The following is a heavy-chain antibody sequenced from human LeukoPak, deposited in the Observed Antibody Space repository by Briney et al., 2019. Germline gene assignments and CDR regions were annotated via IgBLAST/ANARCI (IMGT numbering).Heavy chain of an antibody. CDR1: GGSISTSY. CDR3: ARIIMTVFGAGTYNYYYYGMDV. CDR2: IYYSGST. D-gene: IGHD3-10*01. J-gene: IGHJ6*02. Sequence: TSETLSLTCTVSGGSISTSYWSWIRQPPGKGLQWIGYIYYSGSTNYNPSLKSRVTISVDTSKNHFSLRLSSVTAADTAVYYCARIIMTVFGAGTYNYYYYGMDVWGQGTTVTVSS. V-gene: IGHV4-59*01.